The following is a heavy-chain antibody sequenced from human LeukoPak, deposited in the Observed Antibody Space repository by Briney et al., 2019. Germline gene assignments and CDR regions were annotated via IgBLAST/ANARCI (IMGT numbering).Heavy chain of an antibody. CDR1: NSAISSFY. CDR2: IYYGGTT. Sequence: SETLSLTCNVSNSAISSFYWSWIRQPPGKGLEWLGYIYYGGTTKYNSSLKSRVSMSIDASRDQFSLRLASVTAADTAVYYCARLNDFGAALDYWGQGTLVIVSS. V-gene: IGHV4-59*01. CDR3: ARLNDFGAALDY. J-gene: IGHJ4*02. D-gene: IGHD4-17*01.